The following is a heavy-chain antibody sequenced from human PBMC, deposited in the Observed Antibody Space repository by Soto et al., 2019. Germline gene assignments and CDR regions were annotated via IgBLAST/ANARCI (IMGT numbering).Heavy chain of an antibody. CDR2: INAHSGGT. CDR3: AKDLTRQLAYWLDP. J-gene: IGHJ5*02. V-gene: IGHV1-2*02. D-gene: IGHD6-6*01. Sequence: GASVNVSCKASGFSFTGYYIQWLRQAPGQGLEWMGWINAHSGGTEYAQKFQGRVTLTRDTSISTAYMTLSSLRSDDTAIYYCAKDLTRQLAYWLDPWGQGTLVTVYS. CDR1: GFSFTGYY.